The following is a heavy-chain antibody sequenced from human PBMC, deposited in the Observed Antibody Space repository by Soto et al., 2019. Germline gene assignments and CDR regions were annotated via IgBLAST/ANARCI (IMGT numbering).Heavy chain of an antibody. V-gene: IGHV1-2*02. CDR3: AKGGAIVAAGTRVYLYNAMDV. CDR2: ISPNSGDT. CDR1: GYTFTGYY. J-gene: IGHJ6*02. Sequence: QVQLVQSGTEVKRPGDSVKVSCKASGYTFTGYYVHWVRQAPGQGLEWRGWISPNSGDTYLAQRFQGRVTMNRDTSIGTAYMELRGLTSDDTAEYYCAKGGAIVAAGTRVYLYNAMDVWGQGTTVTVSS. D-gene: IGHD1-26*01.